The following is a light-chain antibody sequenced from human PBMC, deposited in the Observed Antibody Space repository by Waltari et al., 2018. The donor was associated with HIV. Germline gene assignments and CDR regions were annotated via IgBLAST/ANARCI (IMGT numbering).Light chain of an antibody. CDR1: SSNIGAGYD. CDR2: DNT. J-gene: IGLJ2*01. Sequence: QSVLTPPPSVSGAPGQRVTIPCTGNSSNIGAGYDVHWYQQLPGKAPKLLISDNTKRPSGVPDRFSGSKSGTSASLAITGLRAEDEADYYCQSYPASLTVSLIFGGGTRLTVL. CDR3: QSYPASLTVSLI. V-gene: IGLV1-40*01.